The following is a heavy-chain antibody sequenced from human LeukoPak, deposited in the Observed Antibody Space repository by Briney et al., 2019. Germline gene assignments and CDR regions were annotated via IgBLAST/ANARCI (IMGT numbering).Heavy chain of an antibody. CDR2: IYYSGST. CDR3: ARAVVVAATVKWFDP. V-gene: IGHV4-59*01. D-gene: IGHD2-15*01. Sequence: SETLSLTCTVSGGSISCYYWSWIRQSPGKGLEWIGYIYYSGSTNYNPSLKSRVTMSVDTSKNHFSLKVSSVTAADTAVYYCARAVVVAATVKWFDPWGQGTLVTVSS. J-gene: IGHJ5*02. CDR1: GGSISCYY.